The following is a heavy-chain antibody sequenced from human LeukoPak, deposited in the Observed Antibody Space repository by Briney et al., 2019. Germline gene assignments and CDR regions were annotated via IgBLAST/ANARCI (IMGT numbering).Heavy chain of an antibody. D-gene: IGHD2-21*02. J-gene: IGHJ4*01. CDR3: ARELPREVTLDY. CDR1: NFDFFSYG. V-gene: IGHV3-74*01. Sequence: GGSLRLSCVASNFDFFSYGMQWVRQAPGKGLVWVSRIFTDGSTTSYADSVKGRFTNSRDNAKNTLYLEMKSLRVEDTAVYYCARELPREVTLDYWGQGTLVTVSP. CDR2: IFTDGSTT.